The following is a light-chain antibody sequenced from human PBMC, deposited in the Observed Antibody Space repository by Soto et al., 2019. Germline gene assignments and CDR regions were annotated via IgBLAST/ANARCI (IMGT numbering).Light chain of an antibody. CDR1: SSDVGGYNY. V-gene: IGLV2-14*01. CDR3: SSFTSINTWV. Sequence: QSVLTQPASVSGSPGQSITISCTGTSSDVGGYNYDSWYQQHPGKAPKLMIYEVSNRPSGVSNRFSGSKSGNTASLTISGLQAEDEADYYCSSFTSINTWVFGGGTKLTVL. CDR2: EVS. J-gene: IGLJ3*02.